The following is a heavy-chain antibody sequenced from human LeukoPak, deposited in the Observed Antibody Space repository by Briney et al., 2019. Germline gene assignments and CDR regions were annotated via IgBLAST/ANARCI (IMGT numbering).Heavy chain of an antibody. CDR1: GFTFSGFA. CDR2: ISGSGDNT. J-gene: IGHJ6*01. Sequence: GGSLRLSCAASGFTFSGFAMSWVRRPPGKGLEWVSGISGSGDNTPYADSVKGRFTISRDNSKNTLYPEMNSLRAEDTAIYYCAKMKGHPLPKYYMDVWGQGTTVTVSS. V-gene: IGHV3-23*01. D-gene: IGHD1-26*01. CDR3: AKMKGHPLPKYYMDV.